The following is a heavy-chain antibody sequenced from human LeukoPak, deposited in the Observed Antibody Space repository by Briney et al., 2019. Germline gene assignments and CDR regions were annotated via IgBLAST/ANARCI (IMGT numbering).Heavy chain of an antibody. CDR3: TADKVFDGYNYDY. CDR1: GFTFSNAW. J-gene: IGHJ4*02. Sequence: GGSLRLSCAASGFTFSNAWISWVRQAPGKGLEWVGRIKSKTDGGTTDYAAPEKGRFTISRDDSKTTLYRQMNSLQTEDTPLYYCTADKVFDGYNYDYWGQGTLVTVSS. V-gene: IGHV3-15*01. CDR2: IKSKTDGGTT. D-gene: IGHD5-24*01.